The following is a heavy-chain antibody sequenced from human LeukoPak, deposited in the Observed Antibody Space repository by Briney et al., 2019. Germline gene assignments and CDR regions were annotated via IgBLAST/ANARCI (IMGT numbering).Heavy chain of an antibody. V-gene: IGHV1-69*13. CDR2: IIPIFGTA. J-gene: IGHJ4*02. D-gene: IGHD3-10*01. CDR1: GGTFSSYA. Sequence: SVKVSCKASGGTFSSYAISWVRQAPGQGLEWMGGIIPIFGTANYAQKFQGRVTITADESTSTAYMELSSLRSEDTAVYYCARGYYGSGSFYTYFDYWGQGTLVTVSS. CDR3: ARGYYGSGSFYTYFDY.